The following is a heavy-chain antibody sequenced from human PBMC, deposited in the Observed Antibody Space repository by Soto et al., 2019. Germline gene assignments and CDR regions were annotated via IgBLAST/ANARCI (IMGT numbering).Heavy chain of an antibody. V-gene: IGHV3-23*01. CDR1: GFTFSSYA. J-gene: IGHJ3*02. Sequence: EVQLLESGGGLVQPGGSLRLSCAASGFTFSSYAMSWVRQAPGKGLEWVSAISGSGGSTYYADSVKGRFTISRDNSKNTLYLQMNSLRAEDTAVYYCAKDQAYNYYDSSGYPDAFDIWGQGTMVTVSS. CDR2: ISGSGGST. CDR3: AKDQAYNYYDSSGYPDAFDI. D-gene: IGHD3-22*01.